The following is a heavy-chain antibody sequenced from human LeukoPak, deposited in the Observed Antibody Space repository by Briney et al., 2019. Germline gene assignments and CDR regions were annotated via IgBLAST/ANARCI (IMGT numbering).Heavy chain of an antibody. CDR3: ARGERGSSWSYYFDY. D-gene: IGHD6-13*01. V-gene: IGHV4-34*01. CDR2: INHSGST. J-gene: IGHJ4*02. Sequence: PSETLSLTCAVYGGSFSGYYWSWIRQPPGKGREWIGEINHSGSTYYNPSLKSRVTISVDTSKNQFSLKLSSVTAADTAVDYCARGERGSSWSYYFDYWGQGTLVTVSS. CDR1: GGSFSGYY.